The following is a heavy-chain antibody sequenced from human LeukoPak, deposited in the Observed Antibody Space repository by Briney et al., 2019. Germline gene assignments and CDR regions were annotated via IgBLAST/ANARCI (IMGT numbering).Heavy chain of an antibody. V-gene: IGHV1-2*02. D-gene: IGHD2-2*01. CDR1: EYTFTDYY. CDR3: ARANFLSCSSTSCLFDY. Sequence: ASVKVSCKASEYTFTDYYMHWVRQAPGQGLEWMGWIHPVSGGTNYVQKFQGRVTMTSDTSISTAYMKLSRLRSDDTAVYYCARANFLSCSSTSCLFDYWGQGTLVTVSS. J-gene: IGHJ4*02. CDR2: IHPVSGGT.